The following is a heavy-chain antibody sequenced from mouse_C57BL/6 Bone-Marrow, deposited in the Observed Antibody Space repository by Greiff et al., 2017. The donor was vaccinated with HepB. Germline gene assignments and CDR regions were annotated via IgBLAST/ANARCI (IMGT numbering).Heavy chain of an antibody. CDR1: GYTFTSYW. V-gene: IGHV1-53*01. Sequence: QVQLQQSGTELVKPGASVKLSCKASGYTFTSYWMHWVKQRPGQGLEWIGNINPSNGGTNYNEKFKSKATLTVDKSSSTAYMQLSSLTSEDSAVYYCARSGSSYGSSYDYFDYWGQGTTLTVSS. D-gene: IGHD1-1*01. J-gene: IGHJ2*01. CDR2: INPSNGGT. CDR3: ARSGSSYGSSYDYFDY.